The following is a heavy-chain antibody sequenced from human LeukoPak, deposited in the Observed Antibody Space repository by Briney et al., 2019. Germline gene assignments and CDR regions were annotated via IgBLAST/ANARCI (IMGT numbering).Heavy chain of an antibody. CDR2: INHSGST. J-gene: IGHJ3*02. V-gene: IGHV4-34*01. Sequence: SETLSLPCAVYGGSFSGYYWSWIRQPPGKGLEWIGEINHSGSTNYNPSLKSRVTISVDTSKNQFSLKLSSVTAADTAVYYCARGLKRAEYSDWLFRSAFDIWGQGTMVTVSS. D-gene: IGHD3-9*01. CDR1: GGSFSGYY. CDR3: ARGLKRAEYSDWLFRSAFDI.